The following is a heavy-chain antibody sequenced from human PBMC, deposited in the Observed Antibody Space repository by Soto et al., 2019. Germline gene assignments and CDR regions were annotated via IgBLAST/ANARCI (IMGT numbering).Heavy chain of an antibody. CDR2: IWYDGNYK. CDR1: GFRSSDYG. V-gene: IGHV3-33*01. CDR3: AREGAVAGSQDF. Sequence: GGPLSLSCAPSGFRSSDYGMHWVRQAPGKGLEWVAIIWYDGNYKYYSESAKGRFTISRDNSNNTLYLQMNNLRVEDTAVYFCAREGAVAGSQDFWGQGTLVTVSS. J-gene: IGHJ4*02. D-gene: IGHD6-19*01.